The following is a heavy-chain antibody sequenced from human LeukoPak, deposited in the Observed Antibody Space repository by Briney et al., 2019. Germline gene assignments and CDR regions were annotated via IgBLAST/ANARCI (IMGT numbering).Heavy chain of an antibody. J-gene: IGHJ5*02. V-gene: IGHV4-59*08. D-gene: IGHD3-16*02. CDR2: IYYSGST. Sequence: SETLSLTCTVSGGSISSYYWSWIRQPPGKGLEWIGYIYYSGSTNYNPTLKSRVTISVDTSKNQFSLKLSSVTAADTAVYYCARQDIYDYVWGSYRYTGSNWFDPWGQGTLVTVSS. CDR1: GGSISSYY. CDR3: ARQDIYDYVWGSYRYTGSNWFDP.